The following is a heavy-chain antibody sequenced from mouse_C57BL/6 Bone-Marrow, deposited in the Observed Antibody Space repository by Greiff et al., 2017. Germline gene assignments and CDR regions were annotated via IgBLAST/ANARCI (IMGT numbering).Heavy chain of an antibody. Sequence: EVKVEESGPGLVKPSQSLSLTCSVTGYSITSGYYWNWIRQFPGNKLEWMGYISYDGSNNYNPSLKNRISITRDTSKNQFFLKLNSVTTEDTATYYCARGRTTIVTPSWYFDVWGTGTTVTVSS. CDR1: GYSITSGYY. CDR3: ARGRTTIVTPSWYFDV. V-gene: IGHV3-6*01. CDR2: ISYDGSN. J-gene: IGHJ1*03. D-gene: IGHD2-5*01.